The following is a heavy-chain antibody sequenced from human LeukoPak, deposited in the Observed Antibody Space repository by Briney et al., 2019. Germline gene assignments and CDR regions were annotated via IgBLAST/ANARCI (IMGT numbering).Heavy chain of an antibody. CDR2: ISSSSSYI. Sequence: GGSLRLSCAASGFTFSAYSMNWVRQAPGKGLEWVSSISSSSSYIYYADSVKGRLTISRDNAKNSLYLQMNSLRAEDTAVYYCATEGYYYGFDIWGQGTMVTVSS. CDR3: ATEGYYYGFDI. D-gene: IGHD3-10*01. V-gene: IGHV3-21*01. J-gene: IGHJ3*02. CDR1: GFTFSAYS.